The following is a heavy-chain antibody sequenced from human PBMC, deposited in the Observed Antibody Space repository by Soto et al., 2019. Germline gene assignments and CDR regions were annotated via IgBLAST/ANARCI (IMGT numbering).Heavy chain of an antibody. D-gene: IGHD6-19*01. Sequence: EVQLLESGGGLVQPGGSRRLSCAASGFTFSSYAMSWVRQAPGKGLEWVSAISGSGGSTYYADSVKGRFTISRDNSKNTLYLQMNSLRAEDTAVYYCAKTRIAVRYFDYWGQGTLVTVSS. V-gene: IGHV3-23*01. CDR3: AKTRIAVRYFDY. CDR2: ISGSGGST. J-gene: IGHJ4*02. CDR1: GFTFSSYA.